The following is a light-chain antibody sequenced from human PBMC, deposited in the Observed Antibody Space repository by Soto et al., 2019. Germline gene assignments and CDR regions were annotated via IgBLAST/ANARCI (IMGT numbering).Light chain of an antibody. CDR2: KAS. V-gene: IGKV1-5*03. Sequence: DIQMTQSPSTLSGSVGDRVTITCRASQTISSWLAWYQQKPGKAPKLLIYKASTLKSGVPSRFSGSGSGTEFTLTISSLQAEDFASYYCQQLDRYPFTFGGGTKVDIK. J-gene: IGKJ4*01. CDR3: QQLDRYPFT. CDR1: QTISSW.